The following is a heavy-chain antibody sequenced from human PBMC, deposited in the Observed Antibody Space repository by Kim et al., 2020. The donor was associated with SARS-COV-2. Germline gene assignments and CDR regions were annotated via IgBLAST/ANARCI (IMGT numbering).Heavy chain of an antibody. Sequence: GGSLRLSCAASGFTLSYFWMSWVRQAPGKGLEWVANIDQPGSAEYYLDSVKGRFTISRDNAKNSVFLQMNSLRAEDTAAYYCARVGTCSSTRCCFDYWGQGTLLIVSS. J-gene: IGHJ4*02. CDR3: ARVGTCSSTRCCFDY. V-gene: IGHV3-7*01. D-gene: IGHD2-2*01. CDR2: IDQPGSAE. CDR1: GFTLSYFW.